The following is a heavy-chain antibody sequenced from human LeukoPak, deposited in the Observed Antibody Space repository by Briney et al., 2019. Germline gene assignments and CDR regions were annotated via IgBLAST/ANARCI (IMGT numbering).Heavy chain of an antibody. Sequence: GASVKVSCKASGGTFSSYTISWVRQAPGQGLEWMGRIIPILGIANYAQKFQGRVTITADKSTSTAYMELSSLRSEDTAVYYCARVRPYYYAMFDYWGQGTLVTVSS. CDR2: IIPILGIA. V-gene: IGHV1-69*02. CDR3: ARVRPYYYAMFDY. CDR1: GGTFSSYT. J-gene: IGHJ4*02. D-gene: IGHD3-10*01.